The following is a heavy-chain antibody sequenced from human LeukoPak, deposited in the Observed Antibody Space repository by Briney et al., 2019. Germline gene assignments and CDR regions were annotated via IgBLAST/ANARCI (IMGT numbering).Heavy chain of an antibody. CDR3: ARPVSSGTSFQH. CDR2: IYYSGST. J-gene: IGHJ1*01. D-gene: IGHD6-19*01. V-gene: IGHV4-39*01. Sequence: SETLSLTCTVSGGSISSSSYYWGWIRQPPGKGLEWIGSIYYSGSTYYNPSLKSRVTISVDTSKNQFSLKLSSVTAADTAVYCCARPVSSGTSFQHWGQGTLVTVSS. CDR1: GGSISSSSYY.